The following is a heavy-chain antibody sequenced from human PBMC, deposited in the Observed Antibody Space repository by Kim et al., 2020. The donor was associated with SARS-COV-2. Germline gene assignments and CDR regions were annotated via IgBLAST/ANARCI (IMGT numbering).Heavy chain of an antibody. V-gene: IGHV3-23*01. J-gene: IGHJ1*01. CDR3: AKDLGSGSYYFQH. CDR1: GFTFSSYA. CDR2: IIGSGGST. Sequence: GGSLRLSCAASGFTFSSYAMSWVRQAPGKGLEWVSAIIGSGGSTYYADAVKGRFTISRDNSKNTLYLQMNSLRAEDTAVYYCAKDLGSGSYYFQHWGQGTLVTVSS. D-gene: IGHD3-10*01.